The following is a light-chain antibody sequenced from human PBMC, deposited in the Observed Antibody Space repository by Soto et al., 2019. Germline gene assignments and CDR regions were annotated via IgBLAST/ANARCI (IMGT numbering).Light chain of an antibody. CDR2: DVS. J-gene: IGLJ1*01. CDR3: SSYTSSSTLV. V-gene: IGLV2-14*01. Sequence: SVLTQPASGSGSPGQSITISCTGTNSAVCCYNYVSWYQQHPGKAPKLMIYDVSNRPSGVSNRFSGSKSGNTASLTISGLQAEDEADYYCSSYTSSSTLVFGTGTKVTVL. CDR1: NSAVCCYNY.